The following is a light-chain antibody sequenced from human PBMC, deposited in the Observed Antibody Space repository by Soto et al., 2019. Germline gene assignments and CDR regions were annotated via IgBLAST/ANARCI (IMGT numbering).Light chain of an antibody. J-gene: IGLJ2*01. CDR3: SSYTSSSTLVV. CDR2: DVS. V-gene: IGLV2-14*01. Sequence: QSALTQPASVSGSPGQSITISCTSSDVSGYNYVSWYQQHPDKAPKVMIYDVSNRPSGVSNRFSGSKSGNTASLTISGLQAEDEAEYYCSSYTSSSTLVVFGGGTKVTVL. CDR1: SSDVSGYNY.